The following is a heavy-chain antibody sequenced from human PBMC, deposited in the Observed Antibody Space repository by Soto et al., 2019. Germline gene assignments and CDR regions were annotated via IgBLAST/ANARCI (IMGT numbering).Heavy chain of an antibody. V-gene: IGHV3-23*01. CDR1: GLTFSNYA. J-gene: IGHJ4*02. CDR2: MSGSSSTT. CDR3: AKNQQRELPRVIDF. D-gene: IGHD1-7*01. Sequence: GGSLRLSXATSGLTFSNYAMSWVRQAPGGGLEWVSSMSGSSSTTYYADSVRGRFTTSRDRSKNTLYLQMSSLRAEDTALYYCAKNQQRELPRVIDFWGQGTLVTVS.